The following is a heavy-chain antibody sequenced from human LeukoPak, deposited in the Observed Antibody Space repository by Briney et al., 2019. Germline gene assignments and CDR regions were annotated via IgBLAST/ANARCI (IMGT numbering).Heavy chain of an antibody. J-gene: IGHJ4*02. CDR2: INHSGST. V-gene: IGHV4-34*01. Sequence: SETLSLTCAVSGGSFSGYYWSWIRQPPGKGLEWIGEINHSGSTNYNPSLKSRVTISVDTSKNQFSLKLSSVTAADTAVYYCARRVGTMVRGVIITYNFDYWGQGTLVTVSS. CDR3: ARRVGTMVRGVIITYNFDY. CDR1: GGSFSGYY. D-gene: IGHD3-10*01.